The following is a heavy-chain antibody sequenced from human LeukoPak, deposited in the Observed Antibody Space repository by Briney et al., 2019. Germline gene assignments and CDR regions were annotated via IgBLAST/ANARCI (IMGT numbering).Heavy chain of an antibody. CDR3: ARGYPAGTPIYYYYGMDV. CDR2: IYPRDGST. J-gene: IGHJ6*02. CDR1: GYTFTSNY. Sequence: ASVKVSCKASGYTFTSNYIHWVRQAPGQGLEWMGLIYPRDGSTSYAQKFQGRVTVIRDTSTSTVHMELSGLRSEDTAVYYCARGYPAGTPIYYYYGMDVWGQGTTVTVSS. D-gene: IGHD6-13*01. V-gene: IGHV1-46*01.